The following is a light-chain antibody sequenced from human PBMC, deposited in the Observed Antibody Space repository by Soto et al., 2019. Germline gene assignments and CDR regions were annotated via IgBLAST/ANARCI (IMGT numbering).Light chain of an antibody. CDR2: DAS. Sequence: DIQMPPSPSTLSASVVDRVTITCRASQSISVSLAWYQQKPGKAPNLLIYDASTLQGGVPSRFSGSGSGTEFTLTVTSLQPEEFATYVCQQYDKYSTCGHGTKVDIK. J-gene: IGKJ1*01. CDR1: QSISVS. CDR3: QQYDKYST. V-gene: IGKV1-5*01.